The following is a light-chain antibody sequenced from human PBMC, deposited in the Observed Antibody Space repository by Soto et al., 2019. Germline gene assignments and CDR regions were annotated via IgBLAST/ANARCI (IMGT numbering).Light chain of an antibody. J-gene: IGLJ1*01. Sequence: QSALSQPASVSGSPGQSITISCTGTSSDVGAYNYVSWYQQHPAKVPKLMIYDVSNRPSGASDSFTGSKSGNTASLTIFGLQAEDEADYYCYSYTSSTTYVFGTGTKVTVL. CDR3: YSYTSSTTYV. V-gene: IGLV2-14*01. CDR1: SSDVGAYNY. CDR2: DVS.